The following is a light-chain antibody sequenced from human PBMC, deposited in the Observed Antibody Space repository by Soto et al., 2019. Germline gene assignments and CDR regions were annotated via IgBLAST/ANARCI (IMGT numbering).Light chain of an antibody. Sequence: QSVLTQPPSVSEAPGQRVTISCTGSSSNIGAGDDAHWYQQVPGTAPKLLIYENNNRPSGVPDRFSGSKSGTSASLAITGLQADDEDDYYCPPYSSSRSGYVFGTGTKLTVL. J-gene: IGLJ1*01. V-gene: IGLV1-40*01. CDR2: ENN. CDR3: PPYSSSRSGYV. CDR1: SSNIGAGDD.